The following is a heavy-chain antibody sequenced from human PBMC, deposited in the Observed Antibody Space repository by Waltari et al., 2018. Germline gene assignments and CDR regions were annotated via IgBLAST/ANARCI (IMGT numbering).Heavy chain of an antibody. D-gene: IGHD4-17*01. V-gene: IGHV4-34*01. Sequence: QVQLQQWGAGLLKPSETLSLTCAVYGGSFSGYYWSWIRQPQGKGLEWIGEINHSGSTNYTPSLKIRVTISLDTSKNQFSLKLSSVTAADTAVYYCADLMTTSYYWGQGTLVTVSS. CDR1: GGSFSGYY. J-gene: IGHJ4*02. CDR3: ADLMTTSYY. CDR2: INHSGST.